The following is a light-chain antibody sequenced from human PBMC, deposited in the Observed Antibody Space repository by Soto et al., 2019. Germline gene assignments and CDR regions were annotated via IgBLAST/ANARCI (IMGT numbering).Light chain of an antibody. CDR2: EVS. CDR3: SSYAGSNNLVV. Sequence: QSALTQPPSASRSPGQSVTISCTGTSSDVGGYNYVSWYQQHPGKAPKLMIYEVSKRPSGVPDRFSGSKSGNTASLTVSGLLAEDDADYYCSSYAGSNNLVVFGGGTKVTVL. CDR1: SSDVGGYNY. J-gene: IGLJ2*01. V-gene: IGLV2-8*02.